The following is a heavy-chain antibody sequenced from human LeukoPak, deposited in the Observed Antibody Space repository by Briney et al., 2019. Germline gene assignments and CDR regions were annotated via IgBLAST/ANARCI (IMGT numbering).Heavy chain of an antibody. V-gene: IGHV3-11*05. Sequence: GGSLRLSCAASGFTFTDYYMSWFRQAPGKGLEWLSSISLSSAYTNYADSVKGRFTISRDNAKNSLYLQMNSLRAEDTAVYYCARDLVAVATTGGYYFDYWGQGTLVTVSS. CDR2: ISLSSAYT. J-gene: IGHJ4*02. CDR1: GFTFTDYY. D-gene: IGHD6-19*01. CDR3: ARDLVAVATTGGYYFDY.